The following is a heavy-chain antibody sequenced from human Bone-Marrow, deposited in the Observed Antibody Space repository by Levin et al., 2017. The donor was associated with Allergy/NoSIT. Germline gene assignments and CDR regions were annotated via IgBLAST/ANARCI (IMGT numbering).Heavy chain of an antibody. V-gene: IGHV3-13*01. CDR2: IGTAGDT. Sequence: SCAASGFTFSSYDMHWVRQATGKGLEWVSAIGTAGDTYYPGSVKGRFTISRENAKNSLYLQMNSLRAGDTAVYYCARVFHGAAGTYYFDYWGQGTLVTVSS. J-gene: IGHJ4*02. D-gene: IGHD6-13*01. CDR1: GFTFSSYD. CDR3: ARVFHGAAGTYYFDY.